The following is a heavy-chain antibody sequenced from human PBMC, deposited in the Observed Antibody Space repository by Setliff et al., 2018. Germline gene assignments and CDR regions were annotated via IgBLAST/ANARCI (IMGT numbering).Heavy chain of an antibody. J-gene: IGHJ4*02. D-gene: IGHD6-19*01. CDR3: VRVTSGRLDFDY. CDR1: GYIFAGYY. CDR2: INPGGLSS. Sequence: ASVKVSCKASGYIFAGYYMHWVRQAPGQGLEWMGIINPGGLSSSSTQKFEGRVTMTRDTSTSTVYMELSSLRSEDTAVYYCVRVTSGRLDFDYWGQGTPDTVSS. V-gene: IGHV1-46*01.